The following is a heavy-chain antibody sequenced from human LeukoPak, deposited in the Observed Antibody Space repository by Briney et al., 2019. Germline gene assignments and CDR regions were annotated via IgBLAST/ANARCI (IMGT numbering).Heavy chain of an antibody. D-gene: IGHD3-22*01. CDR2: IYTTGST. CDR3: ARDPIHYFGSSAYSSDDF. Sequence: SETLSLTCTVSGGPLSSYYWSWIRQPAGKGLEWIGRIYTTGSTDYNPSLKSRVTLSVDTSKNQFSLTLRSVTAADTAVYYCARDPIHYFGSSAYSSDDFWGQGTLVTISS. V-gene: IGHV4-4*07. CDR1: GGPLSSYY. J-gene: IGHJ4*02.